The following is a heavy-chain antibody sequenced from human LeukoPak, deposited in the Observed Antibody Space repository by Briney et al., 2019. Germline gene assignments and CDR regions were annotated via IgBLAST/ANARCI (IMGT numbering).Heavy chain of an antibody. J-gene: IGHJ4*02. CDR1: GFNFNNYA. CDR3: AKDAMAGTGTFDY. Sequence: GSLRLSCVASGFNFNNYAMSWVRQAPGKGLEWVSSISTTGGNAYYADSVKGRFTISRDKSENTMFLQMNSLRAEDTAVYYCAKDAMAGTGTFDYWGQGTLVTVSS. D-gene: IGHD6-19*01. V-gene: IGHV3-23*01. CDR2: ISTTGGNA.